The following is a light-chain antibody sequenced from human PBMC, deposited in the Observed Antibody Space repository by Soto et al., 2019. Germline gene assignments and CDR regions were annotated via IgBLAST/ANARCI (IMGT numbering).Light chain of an antibody. CDR1: QTISSS. J-gene: IGKJ1*01. CDR2: WAS. CDR3: PQYNTWPWT. Sequence: MTESPATMSETTGASATRXXRTSQTISSSIAGYQQKPGQAPRIXIFWASPRATDGPARFSGGGAVTLFTLTISSLQSEDFGVYYCPQYNTWPWTFGQGTKVEI. V-gene: IGKV3-15*01.